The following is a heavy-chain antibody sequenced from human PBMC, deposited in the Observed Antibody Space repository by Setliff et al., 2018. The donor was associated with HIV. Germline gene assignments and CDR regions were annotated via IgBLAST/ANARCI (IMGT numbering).Heavy chain of an antibody. CDR1: GFTFSGSW. CDR2: INSDGRST. V-gene: IGHV3-74*01. CDR3: ARVRSGSYSPSDY. D-gene: IGHD1-26*01. J-gene: IGHJ4*02. Sequence: PGGSLRLSCAASGFTFSGSWMHWVRQAPGEGLVWISRINSDGRSTIYADSVKGRFTISRDNAKNTLYLQLNSLRVEDTAVYFCARVRSGSYSPSDYWGQGTLVTVSS.